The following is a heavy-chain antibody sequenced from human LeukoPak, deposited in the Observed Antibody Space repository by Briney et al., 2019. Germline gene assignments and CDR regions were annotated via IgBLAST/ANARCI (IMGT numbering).Heavy chain of an antibody. J-gene: IGHJ4*02. V-gene: IGHV4-59*01. CDR2: VYHSGCI. Sequence: PSQTQALTCTVSGGSISSYSWNWIRQSPAKGLEWIGRVYHSGCINYNPSLKSRVTISVDTSKNQFSLNLSSVAAADTAVYYCVSSYGGYVLDYWGQGTLVIVPS. CDR1: GGSISSYS. CDR3: VSSYGGYVLDY. D-gene: IGHD5-12*01.